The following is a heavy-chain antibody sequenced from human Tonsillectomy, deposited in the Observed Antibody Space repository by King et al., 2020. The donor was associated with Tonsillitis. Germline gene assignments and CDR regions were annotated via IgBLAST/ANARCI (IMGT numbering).Heavy chain of an antibody. J-gene: IGHJ4*02. V-gene: IGHV3-23*04. CDR3: AKMGDGSGSFYKFCDY. CDR1: GFTFSSYA. CDR2: ISASGYST. Sequence: VQLVESGGGLVQPGGSLRLYCAASGFTFSSYAMSWVRQAPGKGLEWVSAISASGYSTYYADSVKGRFTISRDSSKNMLYLQLNSLRAEDTAVYYCAKMGDGSGSFYKFCDYWGQGTLVTVSS. D-gene: IGHD3-10*01.